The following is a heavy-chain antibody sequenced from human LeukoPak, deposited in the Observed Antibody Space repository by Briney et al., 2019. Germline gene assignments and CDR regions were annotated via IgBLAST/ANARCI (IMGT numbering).Heavy chain of an antibody. CDR1: GGSISSGDYY. J-gene: IGHJ4*02. CDR2: IYYSGST. V-gene: IGHV4-30-4*01. D-gene: IGHD5-24*01. Sequence: SETLSLTCTVSGGSISSGDYYWSWIRQPPGKGLEWIGYIYYSGSTYYNPSLKSRVTISVDTSKNQFSLKLSSVTAADTAVYYCARVGRKMATITNYFHYWGQGTLV. CDR3: ARVGRKMATITNYFHY.